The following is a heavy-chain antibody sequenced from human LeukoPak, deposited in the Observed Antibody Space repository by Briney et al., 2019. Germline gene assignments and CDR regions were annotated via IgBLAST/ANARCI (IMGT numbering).Heavy chain of an antibody. J-gene: IGHJ4*01. CDR3: TSGGMVSGDY. CDR1: GGSIISYY. V-gene: IGHV4-59*01. D-gene: IGHD2-8*01. CDR2: IYYSGST. Sequence: SETLSLTCTVSGGSIISYYWSWIRQPPGKGLEWIGYIYYSGSTNYNPSLKSRVTISRDTSKNQFSLRLRSVTAADTAVYYCTSGGMVSGDYWGHGTLVTVSS.